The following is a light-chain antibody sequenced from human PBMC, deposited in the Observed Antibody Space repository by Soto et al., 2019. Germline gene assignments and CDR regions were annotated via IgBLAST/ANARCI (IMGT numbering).Light chain of an antibody. V-gene: IGKV3-20*01. J-gene: IGKJ4*01. CDR1: QSVGRNY. CDR3: QQYAESPLT. CDR2: GAS. Sequence: EIVLTQSPGTLSVSPGERATLSCRASQSVGRNYLAWYQQKPGQAPRLLIYGASSRATGIPDRFSGNASGTDFTLTISRLEPEDFAVYYCQQYAESPLTFGGGTKVETK.